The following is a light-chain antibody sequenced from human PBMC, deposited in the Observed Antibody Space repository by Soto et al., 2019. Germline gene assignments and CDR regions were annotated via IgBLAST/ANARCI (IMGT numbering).Light chain of an antibody. CDR2: DAS. V-gene: IGKV3-11*01. Sequence: EIVLTQSPAALSLSPGERVALSCRASQNISTYLAWYQQKPGQAPRLLVYDASNRATSIPARFGGSGSGTDFTLTISSLEPEDFALYYCQQRSTWPSITFGQGTRLELK. CDR1: QNISTY. CDR3: QQRSTWPSIT. J-gene: IGKJ5*01.